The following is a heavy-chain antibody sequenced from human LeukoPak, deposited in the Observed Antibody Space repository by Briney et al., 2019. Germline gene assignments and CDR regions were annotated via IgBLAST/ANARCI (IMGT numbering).Heavy chain of an antibody. D-gene: IGHD6-13*01. J-gene: IGHJ4*02. Sequence: GGSLRLSCAASGFTFSSYGMHWVRQAPGKGLEWVAFIRNDGSYKYYTDSVKGRFTISRDNSKNTLYLEMNSLRAEDTAVYYCAKGGSSWYPGDYWGQGTLVTVSS. V-gene: IGHV3-30*02. CDR1: GFTFSSYG. CDR2: IRNDGSYK. CDR3: AKGGSSWYPGDY.